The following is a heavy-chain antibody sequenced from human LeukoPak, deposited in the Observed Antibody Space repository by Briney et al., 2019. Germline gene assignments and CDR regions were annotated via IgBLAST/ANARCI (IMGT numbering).Heavy chain of an antibody. CDR3: ARARGVWYRMGYYRYDMDV. CDR2: INHDGSEI. V-gene: IGHV3-7*01. CDR1: GFTFSTYW. Sequence: HPGGSLRLSCGTSGFTFSTYWMTWVRQAPGKGLEWVANINHDGSEIYYVDSVKGRFTLSRDNANNSLSLQTNSLRAEDTAVYFCARARGVWYRMGYYRYDMDVWGKGTTVTVSS. J-gene: IGHJ6*03. D-gene: IGHD6-19*01.